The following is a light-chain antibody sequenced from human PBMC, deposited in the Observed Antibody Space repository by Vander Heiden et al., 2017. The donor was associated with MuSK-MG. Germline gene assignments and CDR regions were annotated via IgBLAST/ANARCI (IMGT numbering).Light chain of an antibody. Sequence: EIVMTQSPATLSVSPGDRATLSCRASQSIIINLAWYQQKPGQAPRLLIYGASTRANGIPARFSGSGSGTEFTLTISSLQSEDFAVYYCQQYNNGPPLTFGGGTKVEIK. CDR1: QSIIIN. CDR2: GAS. V-gene: IGKV3-15*01. CDR3: QQYNNGPPLT. J-gene: IGKJ4*01.